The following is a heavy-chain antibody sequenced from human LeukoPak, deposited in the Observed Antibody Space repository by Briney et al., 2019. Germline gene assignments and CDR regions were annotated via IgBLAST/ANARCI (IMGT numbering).Heavy chain of an antibody. V-gene: IGHV3-21*04. J-gene: IGHJ4*02. D-gene: IGHD3-9*01. Sequence: KPGGSLRLSCAASGFTFSSYSMNWVRQAPGKGLEWVSSISSSSSYIYYADSVKGRFTISRDNSKNTLYLQMNSLRAEDTAVYYCAKYFGKTVRPGFSDYWGQGTLVTVSS. CDR3: AKYFGKTVRPGFSDY. CDR2: ISSSSSYI. CDR1: GFTFSSYS.